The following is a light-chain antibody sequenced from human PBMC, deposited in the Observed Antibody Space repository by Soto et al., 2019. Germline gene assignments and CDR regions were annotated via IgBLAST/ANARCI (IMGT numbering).Light chain of an antibody. V-gene: IGLV2-8*01. CDR2: EVT. CDR3: SSDAGNYNFV. J-gene: IGLJ1*01. CDR1: SSDVGGYDH. Sequence: QSVLTQPPSASGSPGQSVTIPCTGTSSDVGGYDHVSWYQQHPGQAPKLMIYEVTKRPAGVPDRFSGSKSANTASLTVSGLQAEDEADYYCSSDAGNYNFVFGTGTKVTVL.